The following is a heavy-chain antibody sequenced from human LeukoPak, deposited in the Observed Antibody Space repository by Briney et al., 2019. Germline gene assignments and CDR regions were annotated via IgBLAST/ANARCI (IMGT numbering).Heavy chain of an antibody. CDR2: VKNKGDGGTT. V-gene: IGHV3-15*01. J-gene: IGHJ4*02. Sequence: GGSLRLSCAASGFIFDDYAMHWVRQAPGKGLEWVARVKNKGDGGTTDYASPVEGRFTISRDDSENTLFLQMNSLRTEDTAMYYCTADYPGIRTDWGFDYWARESWSPSLQ. CDR1: GFIFDDYA. D-gene: IGHD3-3*02. CDR3: TADYPGIRTDWGFDY.